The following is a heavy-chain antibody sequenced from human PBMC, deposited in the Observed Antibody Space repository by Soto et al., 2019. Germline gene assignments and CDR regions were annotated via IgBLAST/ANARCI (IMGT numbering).Heavy chain of an antibody. CDR3: AKEGRSYSFNY. Sequence: QVQLVESGGGVVQPGTSLRLPCAASGFTFSNYGMHWVRQAPGKGLEWVAVISFDGSKKYYADSVKGRFTISRDNSKNTLYLQMNSLRAEDTGLYYCAKEGRSYSFNYWGQGTLVTVSS. CDR2: ISFDGSKK. V-gene: IGHV3-30*18. CDR1: GFTFSNYG. D-gene: IGHD3-10*01. J-gene: IGHJ4*02.